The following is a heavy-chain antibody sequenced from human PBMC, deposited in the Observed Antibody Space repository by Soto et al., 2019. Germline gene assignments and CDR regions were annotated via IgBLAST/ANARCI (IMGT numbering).Heavy chain of an antibody. V-gene: IGHV3-53*01. D-gene: IGHD1-1*01. J-gene: IGHJ3*01. CDR3: ASWHEREHAYDV. CDR2: LYDVDGS. Sequence: DVQLVESGGGLIQPGESLRLSCAAFGLTVSGKKYVAWVRQAPGKGLEWVSALYDVDGSFYADSVKGRFPTSSDSSKTTVYLQMHGLRPDDTAVYYCASWHEREHAYDVWGQGTTVTVSS. CDR1: GLTVSGKKY.